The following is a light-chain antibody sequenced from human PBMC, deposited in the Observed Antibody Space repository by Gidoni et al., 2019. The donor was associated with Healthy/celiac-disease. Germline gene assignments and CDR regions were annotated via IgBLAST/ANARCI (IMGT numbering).Light chain of an antibody. CDR1: SSNIGNNY. CDR2: ENN. Sequence: QSVFTQPPSVSAALGQKVTLSGSGSSSNIGNNYVSWYQQLPGTAPKLLIYENNKRPSGIPDRFSGSKSGTSATLGITGLQTGDEADYYCGTWDSSLSAVVFGGGTKLTVL. CDR3: GTWDSSLSAVV. V-gene: IGLV1-51*02. J-gene: IGLJ2*01.